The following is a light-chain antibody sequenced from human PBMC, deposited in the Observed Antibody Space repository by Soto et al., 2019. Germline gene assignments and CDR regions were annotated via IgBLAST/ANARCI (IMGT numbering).Light chain of an antibody. CDR3: QTWHTGIRV. V-gene: IGLV4-69*01. CDR2: LNNDGSH. J-gene: IGLJ3*02. CDR1: SGHSSYA. Sequence: QPVLTQSPSASASLGASVKLTCTLSSGHSSYAIAWHQQQPEKGPRYLMKLNNDGSHSKGDGIPDRFSGSSSGAERYLTISSLQSEDEADYYCQTWHTGIRVFGGGTKVTVL.